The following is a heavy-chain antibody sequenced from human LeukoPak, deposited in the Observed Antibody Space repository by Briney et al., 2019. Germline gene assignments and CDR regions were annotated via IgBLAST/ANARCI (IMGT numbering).Heavy chain of an antibody. J-gene: IGHJ4*02. V-gene: IGHV3-30-3*01. Sequence: PGGSLRLSCAASGFTFSSYAMHWVRQAPGKGLEWVAVISYDGSNKYYADSVKGRFTISRDNSKNTLYLQMNSLRAEDTAVYYCASLVVAATGPFDYWGQGTLVTVSS. D-gene: IGHD2-15*01. CDR2: ISYDGSNK. CDR1: GFTFSSYA. CDR3: ASLVVAATGPFDY.